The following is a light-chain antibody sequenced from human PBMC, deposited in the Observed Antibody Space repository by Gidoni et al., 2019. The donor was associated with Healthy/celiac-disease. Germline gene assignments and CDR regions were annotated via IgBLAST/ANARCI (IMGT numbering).Light chain of an antibody. V-gene: IGKV3-11*01. J-gene: IGKJ2*01. CDR3: QQRSNWPYT. Sequence: EIVLTQSPATLSLSPGERATLSCRASQSVSIYLACYQQKPGQAPRLLIYDASNRATGIPARFSGSGSGTDFTLTISSLEPEDFAVYYCQQRSNWPYTFGQGTKLEIK. CDR1: QSVSIY. CDR2: DAS.